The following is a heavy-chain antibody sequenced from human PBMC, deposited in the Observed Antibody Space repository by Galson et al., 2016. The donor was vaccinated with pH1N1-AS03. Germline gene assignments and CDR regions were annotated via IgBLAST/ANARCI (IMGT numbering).Heavy chain of an antibody. CDR3: VRDYWGSWI. J-gene: IGHJ4*02. CDR2: ISFDGTNK. D-gene: IGHD7-27*01. Sequence: SLRLSCAASGFAISNFGMLWVRQAPGQGLEWVAIISFDGTNKYYADSVKGRFTISRDNAKSTLYLQMNSLTDDDTAVYYCVRDYWGSWIWGQGTLVTASS. CDR1: GFAISNFG. V-gene: IGHV3-30*03.